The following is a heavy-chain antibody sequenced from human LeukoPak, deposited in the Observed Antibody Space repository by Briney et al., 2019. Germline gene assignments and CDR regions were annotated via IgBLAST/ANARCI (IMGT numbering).Heavy chain of an antibody. D-gene: IGHD2/OR15-2a*01. CDR1: GGSISSGSYY. CDR3: ARTRIAFDY. V-gene: IGHV4-61*10. Sequence: SQTLSLTCTVSGGSISSGSYYWSWIRQPAGKGLEWIGYIYYSGSTNYNPSLKSRVTISVDTSKNQFSLKLSSVTAADTAVYYCARTRIAFDYWGQGTLVTVSS. J-gene: IGHJ4*02. CDR2: IYYSGST.